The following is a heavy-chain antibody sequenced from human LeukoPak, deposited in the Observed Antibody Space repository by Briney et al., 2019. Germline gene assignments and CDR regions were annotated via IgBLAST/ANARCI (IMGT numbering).Heavy chain of an antibody. Sequence: SETLSLTCTVSGVSISSSSYYWGWIRQPPGKSLEWIGCIYDRGPAYYNPSLKSRFTISVDRPKNQFFLNVTSLTAADTAVYYCARSRQASGLFNSWGQGTLVVVSS. CDR1: GVSISSSSYY. CDR3: ARSRQASGLFNS. D-gene: IGHD3-10*01. J-gene: IGHJ5*01. V-gene: IGHV4-39*07. CDR2: IYDRGPA.